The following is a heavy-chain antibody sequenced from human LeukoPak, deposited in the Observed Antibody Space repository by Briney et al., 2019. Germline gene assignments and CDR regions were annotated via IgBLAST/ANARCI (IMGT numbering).Heavy chain of an antibody. CDR1: GGSMRSSNFY. CDR2: INYSGST. CDR3: ARDREYCSSTSCHNWFDP. V-gene: IGHV4-39*07. Sequence: SETLSLTCTVSGGSMRSSNFYWGWVRQPPGKGLELIVNINYSGSTYYNPSFKSRVTLSVDVSKNRFSLKLSSVTAADTAVYYCARDREYCSSTSCHNWFDPWGQGTLVTVSS. D-gene: IGHD2-2*01. J-gene: IGHJ5*02.